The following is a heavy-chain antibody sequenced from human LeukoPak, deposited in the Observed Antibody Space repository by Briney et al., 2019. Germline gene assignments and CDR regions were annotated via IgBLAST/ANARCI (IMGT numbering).Heavy chain of an antibody. CDR1: GGSFSGYY. CDR3: ARKDYYGSFDP. Sequence: PSETLSLTCAVYGGSFSGYYWSWIRQPPGKGLEWIGEINHSGSTNYNPSLKSRVTISVDTSKNQFSLKLSSVTAADTAVYYCARKDYYGSFDPWGQGTLVTVSS. D-gene: IGHD3-10*01. J-gene: IGHJ5*02. V-gene: IGHV4-34*01. CDR2: INHSGST.